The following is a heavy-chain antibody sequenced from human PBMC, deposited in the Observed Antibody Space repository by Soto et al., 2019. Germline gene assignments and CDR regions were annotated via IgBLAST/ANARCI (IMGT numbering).Heavy chain of an antibody. CDR1: GFTFSTYS. CDR2: ISSSSSYI. D-gene: IGHD3-22*01. V-gene: IGHV3-21*01. J-gene: IGHJ6*01. CDR3: ARYDSSGYYWPYYYYGMDV. Sequence: EVQLVESGGGLVKPGGSLRLSCAASGFTFSTYSMNWVRQAPGKGLEWVSSISSSSSYIYYADSVKGRFTISRDNAKNSLYLQVNGLRAEDAAVYYCARYDSSGYYWPYYYYGMDVWGQGTTVTVSS.